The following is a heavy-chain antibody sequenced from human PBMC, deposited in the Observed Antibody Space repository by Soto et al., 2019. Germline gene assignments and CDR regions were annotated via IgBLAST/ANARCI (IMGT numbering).Heavy chain of an antibody. V-gene: IGHV3-7*01. CDR1: GYIFNKYW. J-gene: IGHJ4*02. CDR3: AREAY. Sequence: GGSLRLSCVGSGYIFNKYWMSWVRQAPGKGLEWVATIGPDGSAKFYVDSVTGRFTISRDNAKKSLYLQMNSLRGEDTAMYYCAREAYWGQGTPVTVSS. CDR2: IGPDGSAK.